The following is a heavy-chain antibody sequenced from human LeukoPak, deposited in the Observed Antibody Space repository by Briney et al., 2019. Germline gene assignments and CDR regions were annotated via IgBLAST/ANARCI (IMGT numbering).Heavy chain of an antibody. CDR3: ARVLVGVVVAASTYYFDS. J-gene: IGHJ4*02. Sequence: ASVKVSCKASGSTFTSFHISWVRQAPGQGLEWMGWISAYNGNTNYAQKLQGRVTMTTDTSTSTDYMELRSLRSDDTAVYYCARVLVGVVVAASTYYFDSWGQGTRVTVSS. CDR2: ISAYNGNT. V-gene: IGHV1-18*01. CDR1: GSTFTSFH. D-gene: IGHD2-15*01.